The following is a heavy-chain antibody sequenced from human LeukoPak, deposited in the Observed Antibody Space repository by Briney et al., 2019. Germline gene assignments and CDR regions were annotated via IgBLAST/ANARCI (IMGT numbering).Heavy chain of an antibody. D-gene: IGHD3-10*01. CDR1: GGSISSGDYY. V-gene: IGHV4-30-4*01. Sequence: SQTLSLTCTVSGGSISSGDYYWSWIRQPPGKGLEWIGYIYYSGSTYYNPSLKSRVTISVDTSKNQFSLKLSSVTAADTAVYYCARGVVRGVDWFDPWGQGTLVTVSS. J-gene: IGHJ5*02. CDR2: IYYSGST. CDR3: ARGVVRGVDWFDP.